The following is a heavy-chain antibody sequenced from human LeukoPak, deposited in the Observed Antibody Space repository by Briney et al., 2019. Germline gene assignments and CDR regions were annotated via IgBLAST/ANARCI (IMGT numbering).Heavy chain of an antibody. V-gene: IGHV3-15*01. CDR2: IKSKSDGGTT. CDR3: TIGIGCNPID. D-gene: IGHD1-26*01. J-gene: IGHJ4*02. Sequence: GGSLRLSCAASGFTFSNAWMSWVRQAPGKGLEWVARIKSKSDGGTTDYAAPVKGRFTISRDDSKNTQYQQMNSLKAEDAAVYYCTIGIGCNPIDWGQGTLVTVSS. CDR1: GFTFSNAW.